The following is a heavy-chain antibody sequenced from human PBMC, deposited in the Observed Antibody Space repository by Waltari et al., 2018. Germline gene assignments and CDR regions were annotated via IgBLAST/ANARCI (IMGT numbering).Heavy chain of an antibody. CDR2: ISPILGIA. Sequence: QVQLVQSGAEVKKPGSSVKVSCKASGGTFSSYAISWVRQAPGQGLEWMGRISPILGIANYAQKVQGRVTITADKSTSTAYMELSSLRSEDTAVYYCARDQCSGGSCYRTNYYYGMDVWGQGTTVTVSS. J-gene: IGHJ6*02. D-gene: IGHD2-15*01. V-gene: IGHV1-69*04. CDR1: GGTFSSYA. CDR3: ARDQCSGGSCYRTNYYYGMDV.